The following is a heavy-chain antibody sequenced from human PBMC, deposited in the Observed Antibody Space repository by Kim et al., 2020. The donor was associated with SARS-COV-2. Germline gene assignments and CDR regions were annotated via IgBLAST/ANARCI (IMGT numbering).Heavy chain of an antibody. CDR3: ARVGNYGDYAVDY. J-gene: IGHJ4*02. CDR1: GGSISSGSYY. D-gene: IGHD4-17*01. Sequence: SETLSLTCTVSGGSISSGSYYWSWIRQPAGKGLEWIGRIYTSGSTNYNPSLKSRVTISVDTSKNQFSLKLSSVTAADTAVYYCARVGNYGDYAVDYWGQGTLVTVSS. V-gene: IGHV4-61*02. CDR2: IYTSGST.